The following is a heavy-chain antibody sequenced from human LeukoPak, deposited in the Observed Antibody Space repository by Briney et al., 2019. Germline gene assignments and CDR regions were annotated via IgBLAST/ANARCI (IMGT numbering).Heavy chain of an antibody. CDR1: GGSISSYY. Sequence: SETLSLTCTVSGGSISSYYWSWIRQPPGKGPEWIEYIYCSGSTNYNPSLKSRVTISVDTSKNQFSLKLSSVTAADTAVYYCASSAVVPAAPFDYWGQGTLVTVSS. J-gene: IGHJ4*02. CDR3: ASSAVVPAAPFDY. CDR2: IYCSGST. D-gene: IGHD2-2*01. V-gene: IGHV4-59*08.